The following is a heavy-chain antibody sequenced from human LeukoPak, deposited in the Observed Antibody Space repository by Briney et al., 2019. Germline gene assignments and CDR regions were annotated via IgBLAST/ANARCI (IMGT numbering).Heavy chain of an antibody. V-gene: IGHV1-2*02. CDR2: INPNSGGT. CDR1: GYTFTGYY. Sequence: ASVNVCCKASGYTFTGYYMHWVRQAPGQGLEWMGWINPNSGGTNYAQKFQGRVTMTRDTSISTAYMELSRLRSDDTAVYYCARARYCSGGSCYPTYNWFDPWGQGTLVTDSS. CDR3: ARARYCSGGSCYPTYNWFDP. D-gene: IGHD2-15*01. J-gene: IGHJ5*02.